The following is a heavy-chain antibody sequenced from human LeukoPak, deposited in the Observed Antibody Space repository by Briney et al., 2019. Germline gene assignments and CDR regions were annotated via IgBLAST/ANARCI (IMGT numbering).Heavy chain of an antibody. J-gene: IGHJ4*02. CDR3: ARADYYDSSGFDY. D-gene: IGHD3-22*01. CDR2: IYTSGST. Sequence: SQTLSLTFTVSGGSISSGSYYWSWIRQPAGKELEWIGRIYTSGSTNYNPSLKSRVTISVDTSKNQFSLKLSSVTAADTAVYYCARADYYDSSGFDYWGQGTLVTVSS. CDR1: GGSISSGSYY. V-gene: IGHV4-61*02.